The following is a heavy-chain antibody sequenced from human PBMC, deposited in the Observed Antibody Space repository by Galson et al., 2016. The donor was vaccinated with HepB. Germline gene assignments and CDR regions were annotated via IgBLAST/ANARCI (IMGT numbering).Heavy chain of an antibody. Sequence: SLRLSCAASGFTFRNYAMHWVRQAPGKGLEWVSAISIRSDSTFYADSVKGRFMIFRDNSKNTVYLQMNTLRVDDTATYYCAKDIRSSVTGWGKLDAFDVWGQGTMVTVSS. CDR1: GFTFRNYA. J-gene: IGHJ3*01. V-gene: IGHV3-23*01. CDR3: AKDIRSSVTGWGKLDAFDV. D-gene: IGHD3-16*01. CDR2: ISIRSDST.